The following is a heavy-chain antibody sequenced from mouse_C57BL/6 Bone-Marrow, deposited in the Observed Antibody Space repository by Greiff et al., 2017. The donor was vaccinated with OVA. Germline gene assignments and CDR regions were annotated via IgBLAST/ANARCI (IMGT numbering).Heavy chain of an antibody. V-gene: IGHV6-3*01. CDR1: GFTFSNYW. CDR2: IRLKSDNYAT. D-gene: IGHD1-1*01. CDR3: PGGTTVVSEDY. J-gene: IGHJ2*01. Sequence: EVMLVESGGGLVQPGGSMKLSCVASGFTFSNYWMNWVRQSPEKGLEWVAQIRLKSDNYATHYAESVKGRFTISRDDSKSSVYLQMNNLRAEDTGIYYCPGGTTVVSEDYWGQGTTLTVSS.